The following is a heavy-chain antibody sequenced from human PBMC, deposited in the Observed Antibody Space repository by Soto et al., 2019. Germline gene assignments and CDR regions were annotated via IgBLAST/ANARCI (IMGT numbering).Heavy chain of an antibody. Sequence: QVQLVESGGGVVQPGRSLRLSCAASGFIFSTYAMHWVRQAPGKGLEWVAVISNDGSNKYYADSVKGRFTISRDNSKNTVYLEMNSLRAEDTAMYYCAKDPRIGATGPTSVGYYYYYMDVWGKGTTVTVSS. J-gene: IGHJ6*03. CDR2: ISNDGSNK. CDR1: GFIFSTYA. D-gene: IGHD1-1*01. CDR3: AKDPRIGATGPTSVGYYYYYMDV. V-gene: IGHV3-30*18.